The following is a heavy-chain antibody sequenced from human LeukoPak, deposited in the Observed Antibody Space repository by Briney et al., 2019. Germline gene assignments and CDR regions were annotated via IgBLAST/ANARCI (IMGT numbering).Heavy chain of an antibody. D-gene: IGHD6-13*01. Sequence: GGSLRLSCAASGFTFNTYNMNWVRQAPGQGLEWVSSITSSSSYIYYADSVKGRFTISRDNAKNSLYLQMNSLRAEDTAVYYCARVLAVSGAYYFDYWGQGTLVTVSS. J-gene: IGHJ4*02. V-gene: IGHV3-21*01. CDR3: ARVLAVSGAYYFDY. CDR1: GFTFNTYN. CDR2: ITSSSSYI.